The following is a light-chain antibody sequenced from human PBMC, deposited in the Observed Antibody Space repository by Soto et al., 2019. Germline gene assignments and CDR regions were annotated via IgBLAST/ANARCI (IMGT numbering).Light chain of an antibody. Sequence: EIVMTQSPATLSVPPGERATLSCRASQSVSTNFAWYQQRPGQVPRLLIYAASKRATGIPDRFSGSGSGTDFTLTISRLEPEDLAVYYCQQYGSSPRTFGQGTKVDIK. CDR3: QQYGSSPRT. CDR1: QSVSTN. V-gene: IGKV3-20*01. J-gene: IGKJ1*01. CDR2: AAS.